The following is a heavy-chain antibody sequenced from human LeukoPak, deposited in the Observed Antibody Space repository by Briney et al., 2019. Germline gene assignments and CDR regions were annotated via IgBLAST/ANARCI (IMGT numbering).Heavy chain of an antibody. CDR3: ARIIDCSGGSCYSY. CDR1: GYTFTSYD. CDR2: MNPNCGNT. V-gene: IGHV1-8*01. J-gene: IGHJ4*02. D-gene: IGHD2-15*01. Sequence: ASVKVSCKASGYTFTSYDINWVRQATGQGLEWMGWMNPNCGNTGYAQKFQGRLTMTRNTSISTAYMELSSLRSEDTAVYYCARIIDCSGGSCYSYWGQGTLVTVSS.